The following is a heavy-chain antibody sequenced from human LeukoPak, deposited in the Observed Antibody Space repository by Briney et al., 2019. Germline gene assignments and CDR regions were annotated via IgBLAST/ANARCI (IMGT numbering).Heavy chain of an antibody. J-gene: IGHJ4*02. CDR1: GFPFSDHY. V-gene: IGHV3-72*01. D-gene: IGHD3-3*01. CDR2: IRNKANRYTT. CDR3: ARDQYDAWSRRGNFDS. Sequence: GGSLRLSCAGSGFPFSDHYMDWVRQAPGKGLEWVGRIRNKANRYTTEYAASVKGRFTISRDESKNSLYLQMNSLRAEDTAVFYCARDQYDAWSRRGNFDSWGQGTLVIVSS.